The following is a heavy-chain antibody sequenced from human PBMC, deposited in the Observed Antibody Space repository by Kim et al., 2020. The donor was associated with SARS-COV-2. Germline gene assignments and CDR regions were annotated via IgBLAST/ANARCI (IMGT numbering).Heavy chain of an antibody. Sequence: EKYYMDSVKGRFTISRDTAKNSVFLQMNSLRAEDTAVYYCARERGYYGLDLWGQGTTVSVSS. CDR3: ARERGYYGLDL. D-gene: IGHD3-16*01. CDR2: EK. J-gene: IGHJ6*02. V-gene: IGHV3-7*01.